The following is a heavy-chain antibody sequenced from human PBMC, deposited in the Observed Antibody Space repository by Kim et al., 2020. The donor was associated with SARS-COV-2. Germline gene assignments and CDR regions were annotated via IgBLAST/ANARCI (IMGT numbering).Heavy chain of an antibody. CDR2: INTDGSST. Sequence: GGSLRLSCAASGFTFSASYMHWVRQVPGQGLVWVSRINTDGSSTTFADSVKGRFIISKDNAKNTVSLQMNSLRVEDTAVYYCVSGGPAFSTKYWGQGILVTVSS. J-gene: IGHJ4*02. CDR1: GFTFSASY. V-gene: IGHV3-74*01. D-gene: IGHD3-3*01. CDR3: VSGGPAFSTKY.